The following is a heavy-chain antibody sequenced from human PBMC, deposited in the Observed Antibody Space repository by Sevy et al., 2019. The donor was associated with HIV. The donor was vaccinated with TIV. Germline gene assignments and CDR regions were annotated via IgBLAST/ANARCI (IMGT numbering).Heavy chain of an antibody. J-gene: IGHJ4*02. Sequence: GGSLRLSCAASGFTFSSYAMSWVRQAPGKGLEWVSAISGSGGSTYYADSVKGRFTISRDTTKNTLQLQMNSLRAEDTAVYYCAKVGTYYYGSGRKFDYWGQEAVVSVS. D-gene: IGHD3-10*01. CDR3: AKVGTYYYGSGRKFDY. CDR2: ISGSGGST. CDR1: GFTFSSYA. V-gene: IGHV3-23*01.